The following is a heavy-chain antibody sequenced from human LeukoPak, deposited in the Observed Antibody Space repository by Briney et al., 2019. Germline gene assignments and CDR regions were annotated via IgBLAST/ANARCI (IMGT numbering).Heavy chain of an antibody. Sequence: SETLSLTCAVYGGSFSGYYWSWIRQPPGKGLEWIGEINHSGSTNYNPSLKSRVTISVDTSKNQFSLKLSSVTAADTAVYYCARGVYCSGGSCYGLLAIDAFDIWGQGTMVTVSS. CDR2: INHSGST. CDR1: GGSFSGYY. V-gene: IGHV4-34*01. D-gene: IGHD2-15*01. J-gene: IGHJ3*02. CDR3: ARGVYCSGGSCYGLLAIDAFDI.